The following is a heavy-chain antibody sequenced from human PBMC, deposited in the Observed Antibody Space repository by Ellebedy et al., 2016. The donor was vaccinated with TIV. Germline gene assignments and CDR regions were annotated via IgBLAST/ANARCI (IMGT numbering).Heavy chain of an antibody. V-gene: IGHV3-21*01. CDR2: ISSTSSYM. D-gene: IGHD3-10*01. Sequence: GGSLRLSXAASGFTFSNYGMNWFGQAPGKGLQWVSSISSTSSYMNYADSVKGRFTISRDNAKNSLYLEMNSLRDDDTAVYYCARAAEYYYGSGSCNDFWGQGTLVTVSS. J-gene: IGHJ4*02. CDR1: GFTFSNYG. CDR3: ARAAEYYYGSGSCNDF.